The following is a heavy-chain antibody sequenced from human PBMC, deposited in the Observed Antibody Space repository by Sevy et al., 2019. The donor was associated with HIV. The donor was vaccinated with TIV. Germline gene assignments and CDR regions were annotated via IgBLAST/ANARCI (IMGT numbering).Heavy chain of an antibody. CDR3: ARAGDYSKHYYYYYMDV. Sequence: ASVKVSCKASGGTFSSYAISWVRQAPGQGLEWMGGIIPIFATANYAQKFQGRVTITADESTSTAYMELSSLRSEDTAVYYCARAGDYSKHYYYYYMDVWDKGTTVTVSS. V-gene: IGHV1-69*13. CDR1: GGTFSSYA. D-gene: IGHD4-4*01. J-gene: IGHJ6*03. CDR2: IIPIFATA.